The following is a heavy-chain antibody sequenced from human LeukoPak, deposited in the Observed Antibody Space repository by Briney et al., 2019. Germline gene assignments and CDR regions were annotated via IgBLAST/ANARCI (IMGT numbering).Heavy chain of an antibody. CDR2: IYTSGST. V-gene: IGHV4-4*08. CDR1: GGSISSYY. CDR3: ARLAAAGTEN. Sequence: SETLSLTCTVSGGSISSYYWSWIRQPPGKGLEWIGYIYTSGSTNYNPSLKSRVTMSVDTSKNQFSLKLSSVTAADTAVYYCARLAAAGTENWGQGTLVTVSS. D-gene: IGHD6-13*01. J-gene: IGHJ4*02.